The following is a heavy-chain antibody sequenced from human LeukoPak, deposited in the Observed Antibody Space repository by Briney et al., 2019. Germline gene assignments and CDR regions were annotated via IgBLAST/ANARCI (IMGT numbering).Heavy chain of an antibody. D-gene: IGHD6-13*01. J-gene: IGHJ4*02. CDR3: AKGGSSWHYFEY. CDR1: GLTFSNYA. V-gene: IGHV3-23*01. Sequence: GGSLRLSCAASGLTFSNYAISWVRQAPGKGLECVSGITGRGGRTYYADSVKGRLTISRDNYKNTLYVQMHSVRGGDAAILCCAKGGSSWHYFEYWGERDLVTVSS. CDR2: ITGRGGRT.